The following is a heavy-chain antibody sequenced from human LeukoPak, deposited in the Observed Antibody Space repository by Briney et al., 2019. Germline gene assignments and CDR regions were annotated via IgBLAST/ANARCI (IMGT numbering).Heavy chain of an antibody. CDR2: INPNSGGT. J-gene: IGHJ5*02. CDR1: GYTFTGYY. Sequence: ASVKVSCRASGYTFTGYYMHWVRQAPGQGLEWMGWINPNSGGTNYAQKFQGRVTMTRDTSISTAYMELSRLRSDDTAVYYCAKDEGVANRWFDPWGQGTLVTVSS. D-gene: IGHD5-12*01. V-gene: IGHV1-2*02. CDR3: AKDEGVANRWFDP.